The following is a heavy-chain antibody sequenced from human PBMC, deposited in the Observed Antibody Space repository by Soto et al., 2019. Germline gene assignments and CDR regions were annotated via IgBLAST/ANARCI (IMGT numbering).Heavy chain of an antibody. CDR3: ARHVGFYWYFDL. J-gene: IGHJ2*01. V-gene: IGHV3-66*04. CDR2: IYSGGNT. D-gene: IGHD1-26*01. Sequence: EVPLVESGGGLVQPGGSLRLSCAASGFTVSSSYMGWVRQAPGKGLEWVSSIYSGGNTYYADSVRGRFTISTDNSKDPRYLQMNSLRVDDTAMYYCARHVGFYWYFDLWGRGNLVTVSS. CDR1: GFTVSSSY.